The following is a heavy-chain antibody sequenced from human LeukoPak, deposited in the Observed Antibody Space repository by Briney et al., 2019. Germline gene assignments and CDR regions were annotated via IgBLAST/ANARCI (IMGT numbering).Heavy chain of an antibody. V-gene: IGHV3-9*03. D-gene: IGHD6-6*01. CDR3: AKGPTYSSSSLFDY. Sequence: GGSLRLSCAASGFTFHDYAMHWVRQAPGKGLEWVSGISWNGGTIDYAESVNGRFTIYRDNAKNSLYLQMNSLRPEDMALYYCAKGPTYSSSSLFDYWGQGILVAVSS. CDR1: GFTFHDYA. J-gene: IGHJ4*02. CDR2: ISWNGGTI.